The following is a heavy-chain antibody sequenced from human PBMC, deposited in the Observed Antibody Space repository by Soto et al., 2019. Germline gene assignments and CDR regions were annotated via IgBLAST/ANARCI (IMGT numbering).Heavy chain of an antibody. Sequence: QVQLVESGGGVVQPGRSLRLSCAASGFTFSSYAMHWVRQAPGKGLGWVAVISYDGSNKYYADSVKGRFTIARDNSKNTLYLQLNSLRAEDTAVYYCARDYYRSTSGYGFSMDVWGQGTTVTVSS. D-gene: IGHD5-12*01. CDR2: ISYDGSNK. CDR1: GFTFSSYA. CDR3: ARDYYRSTSGYGFSMDV. V-gene: IGHV3-30-3*01. J-gene: IGHJ6*02.